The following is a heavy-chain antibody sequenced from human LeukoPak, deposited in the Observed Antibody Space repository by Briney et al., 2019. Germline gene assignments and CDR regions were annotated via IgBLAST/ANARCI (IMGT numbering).Heavy chain of an antibody. CDR2: IKKDGSEK. Sequence: GGSLRLSCAASGFTFSNFWMNWVRQAPGKGPEWVANIKKDGSEKYYVDSVKGRFTISRDNARNSLYLQMNSLRVEDTAVYYCAGGAGWLIDYWGQGTLVTVSS. J-gene: IGHJ4*02. D-gene: IGHD3-22*01. V-gene: IGHV3-7*01. CDR1: GFTFSNFW. CDR3: AGGAGWLIDY.